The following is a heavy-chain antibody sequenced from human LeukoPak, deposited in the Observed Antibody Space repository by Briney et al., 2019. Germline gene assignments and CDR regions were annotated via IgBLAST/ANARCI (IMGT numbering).Heavy chain of an antibody. CDR1: RHSISSAYY. J-gene: IGHJ4*02. CDR2: INHSGCT. Sequence: SETLSLTCSISRHSISSAYYWGWIRQPPGKGLEWIGEINHSGCTNYNPSLKSRVTISVDTSKNQFSLKLSSVTAADTAVYYCAREAVVTSRAPFDYWGQGTLVTVSS. CDR3: AREAVVTSRAPFDY. D-gene: IGHD4-23*01. V-gene: IGHV4-38-2*02.